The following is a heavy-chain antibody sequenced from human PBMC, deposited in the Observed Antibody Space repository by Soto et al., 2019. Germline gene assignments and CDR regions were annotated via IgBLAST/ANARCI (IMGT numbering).Heavy chain of an antibody. CDR1: GDSVSSDRYF. D-gene: IGHD1-26*01. CDR2: ISYTGDT. V-gene: IGHV4-61*01. J-gene: IGHJ5*02. Sequence: SATLSPTCSVSGDSVSSDRYFWTWIRQPPGKGLEWIGYISYTGDTNYNPSLKSRVTISVDTSRNQFSLTLTSVTAADTGVYFCERIVVGATVDLWGQGSLVTVSS. CDR3: ERIVVGATVDL.